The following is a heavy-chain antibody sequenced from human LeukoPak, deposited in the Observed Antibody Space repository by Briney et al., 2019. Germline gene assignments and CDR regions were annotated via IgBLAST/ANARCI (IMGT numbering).Heavy chain of an antibody. CDR2: ITVGGTT. CDR3: AKHRGDAYNALDY. CDR1: GFTFSVYA. V-gene: IGHV3-23*01. J-gene: IGHJ4*02. D-gene: IGHD5-24*01. Sequence: GGSLGLSCAASGFTFSVYAMTWVRQAPGKGLEWVSVITVGGTTYYLDSVKGQFTISRDNSKNTLYLQMNSLRSEDTAVYYCAKHRGDAYNALDYWGQGTLVTVSS.